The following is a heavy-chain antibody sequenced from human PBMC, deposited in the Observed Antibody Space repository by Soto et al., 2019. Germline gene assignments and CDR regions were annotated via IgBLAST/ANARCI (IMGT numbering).Heavy chain of an antibody. CDR2: IYSGGNT. Sequence: GSLRLSYAASGFTVSSNYMSWVRQAPGKGLEWVSVIYSGGNTYYADSVKGRFTISRDNSKNMLYLQMNSLRVEDTAVYYCAREVRVRGFAFDIWGQGTMVTVSS. J-gene: IGHJ3*02. CDR3: AREVRVRGFAFDI. D-gene: IGHD3-3*01. CDR1: GFTVSSNY. V-gene: IGHV3-66*01.